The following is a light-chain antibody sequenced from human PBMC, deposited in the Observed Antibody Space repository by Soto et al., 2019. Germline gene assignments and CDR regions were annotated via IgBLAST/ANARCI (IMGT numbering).Light chain of an antibody. CDR3: QQYNSYSWT. CDR2: KAS. CDR1: QSISSW. Sequence: DIQMTQSPSTLSASVGDRVTITCRASQSISSWLAWYQQKPGKAPKLLIYKASSLESGVPSRFSDSGSGTVFTLTISSLQPDDFATYYYQQYNSYSWTFGQGTKVEIK. J-gene: IGKJ1*01. V-gene: IGKV1-5*03.